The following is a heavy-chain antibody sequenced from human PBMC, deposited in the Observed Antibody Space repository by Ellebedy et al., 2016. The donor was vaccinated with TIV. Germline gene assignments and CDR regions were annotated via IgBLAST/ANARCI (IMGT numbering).Heavy chain of an antibody. CDR1: GGSISSYY. CDR2: IYTSGST. Sequence: SETLSLTXTVSGGSISSYYWSWIRQPAGKGLEWIGRIYTSGSTNYNPSLKSRVTMSVDTSKNQFSLKLSSVTAADTAVYYCARSSSGWEGLEVLGGSYGMDVWGQGTTVTVSS. D-gene: IGHD6-19*01. V-gene: IGHV4-4*07. J-gene: IGHJ6*02. CDR3: ARSSSGWEGLEVLGGSYGMDV.